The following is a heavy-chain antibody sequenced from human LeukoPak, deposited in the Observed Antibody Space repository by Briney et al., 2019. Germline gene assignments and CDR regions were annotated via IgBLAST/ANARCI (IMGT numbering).Heavy chain of an antibody. D-gene: IGHD3-16*01. CDR1: GYTFTSYA. Sequence: GASVKVSCKASGYTFTSYAMHWVRQAPGQGLEWMGGIIPIFGTANYAQKFQGRVTITADESTSTAYMELSSLRSEDTAVYYCARLSSPFGSHYYYYGMDVWGQGTTVTVSS. CDR2: IIPIFGTA. V-gene: IGHV1-69*13. CDR3: ARLSSPFGSHYYYYGMDV. J-gene: IGHJ6*02.